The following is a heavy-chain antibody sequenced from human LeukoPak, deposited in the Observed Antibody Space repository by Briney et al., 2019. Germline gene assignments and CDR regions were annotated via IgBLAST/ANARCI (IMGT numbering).Heavy chain of an antibody. CDR3: ARLRWPRGGRSSFDY. V-gene: IGHV5-51*01. CDR2: VYRDDTNT. D-gene: IGHD3-10*01. Sequence: GESPKIPCSGSGYXFTTHWLCWVRQMPGEGLELSGIVYRDDTNTIYSPSFQGQVTISADTSITTAYLQWRSLKVSDTAMYYCARLRWPRGGRSSFDYRGQGALVTVSS. CDR1: GYXFTTHW. J-gene: IGHJ4*02.